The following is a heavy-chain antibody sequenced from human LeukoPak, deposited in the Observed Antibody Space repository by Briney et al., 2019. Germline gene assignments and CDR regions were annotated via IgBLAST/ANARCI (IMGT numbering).Heavy chain of an antibody. CDR1: GGSISSYY. Sequence: SETLSLTCTVSGGSISSYYWSWIRQPPGKGLEWIGYIYYSGSTNYNPSLKSRVTISVDTSKNQFSLKLSSVTAADTAVYYCARVGIGYCTNGVCYTGPVCRDWYFDLWGRGTLVSVSS. CDR2: IYYSGST. CDR3: ARVGIGYCTNGVCYTGPVCRDWYFDL. J-gene: IGHJ2*01. D-gene: IGHD2-8*01. V-gene: IGHV4-59*01.